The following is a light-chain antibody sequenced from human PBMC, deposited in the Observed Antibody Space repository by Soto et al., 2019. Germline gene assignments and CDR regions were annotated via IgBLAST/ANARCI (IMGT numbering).Light chain of an antibody. CDR2: GAS. J-gene: IGKJ4*01. CDR3: QQYGXSPRVT. V-gene: IGKV3-20*01. CDR1: QSVSSNY. Sequence: EIVLTQSPGTLSLSPGERATLSCRASQSVSSNYLAWYQQKPGQAPRLLIYGASSRATGIPDRFIGSGSGXXXXXXXXXXXXXXXXXYYCQQYGXSPRVTFGGGTKVEIK.